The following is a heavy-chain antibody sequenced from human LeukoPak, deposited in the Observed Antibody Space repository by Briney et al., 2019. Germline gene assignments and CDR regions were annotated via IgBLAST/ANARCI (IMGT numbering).Heavy chain of an antibody. CDR1: GGSISISSYY. J-gene: IGHJ4*02. CDR2: IYYSGST. CDR3: AVLRGQDAGY. Sequence: SETLSLTCTVSGGSISISSYYWGWSRQPPVKGLEWIGSIYYSGSTYYNPSLKSRVTISVDTSKNQFSLKLSSVTAADTAMYYCAVLRGQDAGYWGQGTLVTVSS. V-gene: IGHV4-39*01.